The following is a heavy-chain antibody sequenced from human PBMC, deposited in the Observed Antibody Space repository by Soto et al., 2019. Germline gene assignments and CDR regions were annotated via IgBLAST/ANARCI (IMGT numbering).Heavy chain of an antibody. D-gene: IGHD3-9*01. Sequence: PSGTLSLTCTVSGGSISSYYWSWIRQPPGKGLEWTGNIHYSGSTKYNPSLKSRVTISVDTSKNQFSLKLSSVTAADTAVYYCAREILTGFHFDSWGQGTLVTVSS. CDR3: AREILTGFHFDS. V-gene: IGHV4-59*01. CDR1: GGSISSYY. CDR2: IHYSGST. J-gene: IGHJ4*02.